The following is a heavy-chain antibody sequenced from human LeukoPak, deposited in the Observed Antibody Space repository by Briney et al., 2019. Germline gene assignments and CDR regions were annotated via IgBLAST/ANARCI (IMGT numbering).Heavy chain of an antibody. CDR1: GFTFSSYA. J-gene: IGHJ4*02. CDR2: ISGSGGST. Sequence: GGSLRLSCAASGFTFSSYAMSWVRQAPGKGLEWVSAISGSGGSTYYADSVKGRFTISRDNSKNTLYLQMNSLRAEDTAVYYCAKSGGGIQLWLRFYFDYGGQGTLVTVSS. D-gene: IGHD5-18*01. CDR3: AKSGGGIQLWLRFYFDY. V-gene: IGHV3-23*01.